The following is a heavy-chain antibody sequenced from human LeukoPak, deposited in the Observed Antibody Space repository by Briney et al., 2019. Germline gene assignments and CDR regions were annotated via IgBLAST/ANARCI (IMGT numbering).Heavy chain of an antibody. Sequence: GGSLRLSCAASGFTFSNYWMHWVRQAPGKGLVWISRINGEGSRTYYADSVKGRFTISRDNAENTLYLEMNRLRAEDTAVYYCARGGGSLEYCGSDSCYIDWFDPWGQGTLVAVPS. CDR2: INGEGSRT. CDR3: ARGGGSLEYCGSDSCYIDWFDP. V-gene: IGHV3-74*01. J-gene: IGHJ5*02. CDR1: GFTFSNYW. D-gene: IGHD2-2*02.